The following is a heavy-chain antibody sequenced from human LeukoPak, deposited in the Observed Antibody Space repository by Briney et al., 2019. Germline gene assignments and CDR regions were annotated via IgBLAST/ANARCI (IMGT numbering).Heavy chain of an antibody. V-gene: IGHV3-23*01. Sequence: GGSLRLSCAASGFTFSSYTMSWVRQAPGKGKEWVSLISGSGGITYYADSVKGRFTISRDNSKNTLHLQMDSLRAEDTAVYYCAKDSAAVGGPTTDWGQGTLVTVSS. CDR1: GFTFSSYT. J-gene: IGHJ4*02. CDR3: AKDSAAVGGPTTD. D-gene: IGHD6-13*01. CDR2: ISGSGGIT.